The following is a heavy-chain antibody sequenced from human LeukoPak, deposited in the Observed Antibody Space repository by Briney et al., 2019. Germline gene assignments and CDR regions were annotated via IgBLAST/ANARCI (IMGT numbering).Heavy chain of an antibody. J-gene: IGHJ4*02. CDR1: GFTVSTNY. V-gene: IGHV3-21*01. CDR2: ISSSSSYI. CDR3: ARDSLAGAFDY. Sequence: GGSLRLSCAASGFTVSTNYMSWGRQAPGKGLEWVSSISSSSSYIYYADSVKGRFTISRDNAKNSLYLQMNSLRAEDTAVYYCARDSLAGAFDYWGQGTLVTVSS. D-gene: IGHD6-19*01.